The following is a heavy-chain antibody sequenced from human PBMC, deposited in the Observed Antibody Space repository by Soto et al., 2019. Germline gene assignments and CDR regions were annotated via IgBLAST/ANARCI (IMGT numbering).Heavy chain of an antibody. CDR2: VYYSGST. J-gene: IGHJ6*02. D-gene: IGHD3-22*01. Sequence: SETLSLTCSVSGGSVTLTSYYWGWIRQPPGKGLEWIGNVYYSGSTNYNPSLRSRVTISVDTSKNQFSLSLKSVTAADTAVYYCASDYSGYSADPEYYGVEVWGQGTTVTVSS. V-gene: IGHV4-39*01. CDR1: GGSVTLTSYY. CDR3: ASDYSGYSADPEYYGVEV.